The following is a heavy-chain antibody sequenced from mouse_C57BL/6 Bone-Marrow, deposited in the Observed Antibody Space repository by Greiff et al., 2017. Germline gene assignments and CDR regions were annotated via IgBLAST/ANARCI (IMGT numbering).Heavy chain of an antibody. V-gene: IGHV5-9-2*01. CDR3: ARRDTTVVAYYAMDY. J-gene: IGHJ4*01. CDR2: ISGGGSYT. CDR1: GFTFSSYG. Sequence: EVQRVESGGGLVKPGGSLKLSCAASGFTFSSYGMSWVRQTPEKRLEWVATISGGGSYTYYPDSVKGRFTISRVNAKNNLYLQISSLRSEDTALFYCARRDTTVVAYYAMDYWGQGTSVTVSS. D-gene: IGHD1-1*01.